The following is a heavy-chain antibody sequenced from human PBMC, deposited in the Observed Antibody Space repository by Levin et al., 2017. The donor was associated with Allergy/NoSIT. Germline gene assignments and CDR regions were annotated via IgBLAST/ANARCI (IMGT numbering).Heavy chain of an antibody. CDR2: IYYSGST. V-gene: IGHV4-39*01. Sequence: SQTLSLTCTVSGGSISSSTYYWGWIRQPPGKGLEWIGSIYYSGSTYYNPSLKSRVTISVDTSKNQFSLKLISVTAADTAVYYCARHQSISVAARIDYWGQGTLVTVAS. CDR1: GGSISSSTYY. D-gene: IGHD6-19*01. J-gene: IGHJ4*02. CDR3: ARHQSISVAARIDY.